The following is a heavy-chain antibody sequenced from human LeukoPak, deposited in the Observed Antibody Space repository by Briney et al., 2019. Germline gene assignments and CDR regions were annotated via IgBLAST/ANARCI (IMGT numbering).Heavy chain of an antibody. J-gene: IGHJ4*02. CDR2: ISSSSSYI. Sequence: GGSLRLSCAASGFTFSSYSMNWVRQAPGKGLEWVSSISSSSSYIYYADSVKGRFTISRDNAKNSLYLQVNSLRAEDTAVYYCARGVLYQEGYFDYWGQGTLVTVSS. V-gene: IGHV3-21*01. CDR3: ARGVLYQEGYFDY. CDR1: GFTFSSYS. D-gene: IGHD2-8*01.